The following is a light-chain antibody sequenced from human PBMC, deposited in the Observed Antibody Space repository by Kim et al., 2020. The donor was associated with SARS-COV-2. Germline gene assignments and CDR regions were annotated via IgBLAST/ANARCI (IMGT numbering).Light chain of an antibody. CDR1: SSNIGAGYD. Sequence: QRVTISGTGSSSNIGAGYDVHWYQQLPGTAPKLLIYGNSNRPSGVPDRFSGSKSGTSASLAITGLQAEDEADYYCQSYDSSLSGRVFGTGTKVTVL. J-gene: IGLJ1*01. V-gene: IGLV1-40*01. CDR2: GNS. CDR3: QSYDSSLSGRV.